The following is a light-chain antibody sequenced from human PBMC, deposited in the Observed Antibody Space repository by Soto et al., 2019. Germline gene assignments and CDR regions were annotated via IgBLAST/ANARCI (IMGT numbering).Light chain of an antibody. CDR1: SSNIGNNY. Sequence: QSVLTQPPSVXAAPGQKVTISCSGSSSNIGNNYVSWYQQLPGTAPKLLIYDNNKRPSGIPDRFSGSKSGTSATLGITGLQTGDEADYYCGTWDSSLSAVVFGGGTQLTVL. J-gene: IGLJ2*01. CDR2: DNN. CDR3: GTWDSSLSAVV. V-gene: IGLV1-51*01.